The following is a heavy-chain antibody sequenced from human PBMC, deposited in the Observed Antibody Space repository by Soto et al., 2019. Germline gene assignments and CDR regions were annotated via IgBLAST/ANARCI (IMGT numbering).Heavy chain of an antibody. V-gene: IGHV4-34*01. J-gene: IGHJ6*02. CDR3: ARTIVVVPADIDYYYYGMDV. CDR2: INHSGST. D-gene: IGHD2-2*01. CDR1: GGSFSGYY. Sequence: SETLSLTCTVYGGSFSGYYWSWIRQPPGKGLEWIGEINHSGSTNYNPSLKSRVTISVDTSKNQFSLKLSSVTAADTAVYYCARTIVVVPADIDYYYYGMDVWGQGTTVTVSS.